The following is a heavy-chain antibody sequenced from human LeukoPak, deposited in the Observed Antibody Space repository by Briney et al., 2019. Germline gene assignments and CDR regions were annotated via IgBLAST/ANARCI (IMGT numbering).Heavy chain of an antibody. Sequence: ASVKVSCKASGYTFIGYYMHWVRQAPGQGLEWMGWINPNSGGTNYAQKFQGRVTMTRDTSISTAYMELSRLRSDDTAVYYCARGLRGGYCSSTSCHLDYWGQGTLVTVSS. J-gene: IGHJ4*02. D-gene: IGHD2-2*01. V-gene: IGHV1-2*02. CDR1: GYTFIGYY. CDR3: ARGLRGGYCSSTSCHLDY. CDR2: INPNSGGT.